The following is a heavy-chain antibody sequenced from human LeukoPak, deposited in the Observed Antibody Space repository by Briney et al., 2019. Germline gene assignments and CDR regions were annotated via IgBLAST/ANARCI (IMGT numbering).Heavy chain of an antibody. CDR2: INKDATIT. J-gene: IGHJ3*02. Sequence: PGGSLRLSCAASAFSINNFWMHWVRQGPGKGLEWVSRINKDATITTYADSVKGRFTVSRDNVKNMVYLDMNGLRGDDTAVYYCARSGIGRAFDIWGQGATVTASS. V-gene: IGHV3-74*03. CDR3: ARSGIGRAFDI. D-gene: IGHD3-10*01. CDR1: AFSINNFW.